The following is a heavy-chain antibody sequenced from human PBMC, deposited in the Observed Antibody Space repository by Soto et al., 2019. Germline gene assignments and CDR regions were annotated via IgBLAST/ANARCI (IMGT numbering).Heavy chain of an antibody. J-gene: IGHJ4*02. CDR3: AKDSKPYYDILTGPDY. CDR1: GFTFSSYA. D-gene: IGHD3-9*01. V-gene: IGHV3-23*01. CDR2: ISGSGGST. Sequence: GGSLRLSCAASGFTFSSYAMSWVRQAPGKGLEWVSAISGSGGSTYYADSVKGRFTISRDNSKNTLYLQMNSLRAEDTAVYYCAKDSKPYYDILTGPDYWGQGTLVTVSS.